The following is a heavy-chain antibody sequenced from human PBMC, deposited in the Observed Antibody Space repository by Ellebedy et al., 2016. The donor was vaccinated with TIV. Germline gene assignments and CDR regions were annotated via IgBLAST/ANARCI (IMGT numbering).Heavy chain of an antibody. CDR1: GYTFTSYD. CDR2: MNPNSGNT. V-gene: IGHV1-8*03. CDR3: ARVYGSGSYLYYYYGMDV. J-gene: IGHJ6*02. D-gene: IGHD3-10*01. Sequence: AASVKVSCKASGYTFTSYDINWVRQATGQGLEWMGWMNPNSGNTGYAQKFQGRVIITRNTSISTAYMKLSSLRSEDTAVYYCARVYGSGSYLYYYYGMDVWGQGTTVTVSS.